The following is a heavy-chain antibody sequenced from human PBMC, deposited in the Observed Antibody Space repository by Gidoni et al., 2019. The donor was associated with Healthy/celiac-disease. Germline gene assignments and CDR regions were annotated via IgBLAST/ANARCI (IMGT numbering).Heavy chain of an antibody. CDR2: ISSNGGST. CDR3: VKARQLGRGSHFDY. Sequence: EVQLVESGGGLVQPGGSLRLSCSASGFPFSSYAMHWVRQAPGKGLEYVSAISSNGGSTYYADSVKGRFTISRDNSKNTLYLQMSSLRAEDTAVYYCVKARQLGRGSHFDYWGQGTLVTVSS. J-gene: IGHJ4*02. V-gene: IGHV3-64D*06. CDR1: GFPFSSYA. D-gene: IGHD6-6*01.